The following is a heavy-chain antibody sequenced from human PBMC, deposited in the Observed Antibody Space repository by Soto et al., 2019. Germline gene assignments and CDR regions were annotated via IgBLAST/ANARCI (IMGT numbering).Heavy chain of an antibody. D-gene: IGHD3-22*01. V-gene: IGHV3-30*03. Sequence: PGGSLRLSCAASGFTFSSYGMHWVRQAPGKGLEWVAVISYDGSNKYYADSVKGRFTISRDNSKNTLYLQMNSLRDEDTAVYYCAFQWLLLHVGYYFDYWGQGTLVTVSS. CDR2: ISYDGSNK. J-gene: IGHJ4*02. CDR3: AFQWLLLHVGYYFDY. CDR1: GFTFSSYG.